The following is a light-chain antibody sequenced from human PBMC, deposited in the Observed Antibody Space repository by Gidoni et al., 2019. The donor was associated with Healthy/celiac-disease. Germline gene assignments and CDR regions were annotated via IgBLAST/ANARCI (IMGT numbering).Light chain of an antibody. CDR2: WAS. CDR3: QQYDSTPRT. V-gene: IGKV4-1*01. Sequence: DIVMTLSPDSMAVSLGERATINCKSSQSVLYSSNNKNYLAWYQQKPGQPPKLLIYWASTRESGVPDRFSGSGSGTDFTLTISSLQAEDVAVYYCQQYDSTPRTFGQGTKLEIK. J-gene: IGKJ2*01. CDR1: QSVLYSSNNKNY.